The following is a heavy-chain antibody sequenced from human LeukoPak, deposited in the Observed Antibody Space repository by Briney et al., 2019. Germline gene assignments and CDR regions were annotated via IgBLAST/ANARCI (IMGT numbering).Heavy chain of an antibody. J-gene: IGHJ4*02. CDR1: GFTFTSYA. V-gene: IGHV3-23*01. CDR2: ISGSGGST. CDR3: SKDLRGFSIVGATFDY. D-gene: IGHD1-26*01. Sequence: GGSLRLSCAASGFTFTSYAMSWVRQAPGKGLEWVSTISGSGGSTYYADSVKGRFTISRDTSKNTLYLQMNSLRAEDTALYYCSKDLRGFSIVGATFDYWGQGTLVTVSS.